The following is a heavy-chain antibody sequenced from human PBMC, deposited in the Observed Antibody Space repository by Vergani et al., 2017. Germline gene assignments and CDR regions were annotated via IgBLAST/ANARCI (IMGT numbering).Heavy chain of an antibody. V-gene: IGHV3-7*01. D-gene: IGHD6-13*01. CDR1: GFTLSSFW. CDR2: IKQDGSEK. J-gene: IGHJ5*02. CDR3: ARDWKYSSSWSNWFDP. Sequence: EVQLVESGGGLVQPGGSLRLSCAASGFTLSSFWMSWVRQAAGKGLEWVANIKQDGSEKYYVDSVKGRFTISRDNAKNSLYLQMNSLRAEDTAVYYCARDWKYSSSWSNWFDPWGQGTLVTVSS.